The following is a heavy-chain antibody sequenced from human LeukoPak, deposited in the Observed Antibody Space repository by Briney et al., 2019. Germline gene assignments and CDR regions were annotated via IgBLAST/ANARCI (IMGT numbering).Heavy chain of an antibody. D-gene: IGHD3-16*02. Sequence: PSETLSLTCAVYGGSFSGYYWSWIRQPPGKGLEWIGEINHSGSTNYNPSLKSRVTISVDTSKNQFSLKLSSVTAADTAVYYCARHWTYYDYVWGSYRPYYFDYWGQGTLVTISS. CDR3: ARHWTYYDYVWGSYRPYYFDY. J-gene: IGHJ4*02. V-gene: IGHV4-34*01. CDR1: GGSFSGYY. CDR2: INHSGST.